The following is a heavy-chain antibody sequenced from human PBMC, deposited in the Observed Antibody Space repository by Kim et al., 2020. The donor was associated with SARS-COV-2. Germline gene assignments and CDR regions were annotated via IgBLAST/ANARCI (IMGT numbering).Heavy chain of an antibody. V-gene: IGHV1-69*13. Sequence: SVKVSCKASGGTFSSYAISWVRQAPGQGLEWMGGIIPIFGTANYAQKFQGRVTITADESTSTAYMELSSLRSEDTAVYYCNCYPPGGYYYYGMDVWGQGTTVTVSS. CDR2: IIPIFGTA. CDR3: NCYPPGGYYYYGMDV. J-gene: IGHJ6*02. CDR1: GGTFSSYA. D-gene: IGHD2-15*01.